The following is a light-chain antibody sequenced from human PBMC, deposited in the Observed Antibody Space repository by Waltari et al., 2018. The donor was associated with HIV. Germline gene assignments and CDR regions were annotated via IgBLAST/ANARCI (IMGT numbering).Light chain of an antibody. Sequence: EIVLTQSPATLSLSPGGRATLSCRASQSVGSYLAWCQQKPGQVPRLLIYEASKRATGIPARFSGSGSGTDFTLTISSLEPEDFAFYYCQQRNNWPLTFGGGTKVEIK. CDR1: QSVGSY. V-gene: IGKV3-11*01. J-gene: IGKJ4*01. CDR2: EAS. CDR3: QQRNNWPLT.